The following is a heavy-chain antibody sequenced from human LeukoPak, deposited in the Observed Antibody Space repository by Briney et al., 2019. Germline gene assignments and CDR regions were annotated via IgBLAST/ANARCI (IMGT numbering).Heavy chain of an antibody. CDR1: GGSISSYY. CDR2: IYYSGST. J-gene: IGHJ4*02. CDR3: TIVHSGYDSHFDY. Sequence: SETLSLTCTVSGGSISSYYWSWIRQPPGKGLEWIGYIYYSGSTNYNPSLKSRVTISVDTSKNQFSLKLSSVTAADTAVYYCTIVHSGYDSHFDYWGQGTLVTVST. V-gene: IGHV4-59*01. D-gene: IGHD5-12*01.